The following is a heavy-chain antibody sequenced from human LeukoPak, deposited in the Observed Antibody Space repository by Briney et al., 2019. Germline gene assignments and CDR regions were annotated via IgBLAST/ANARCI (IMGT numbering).Heavy chain of an antibody. V-gene: IGHV3-64*04. CDR1: GFTFSSYA. D-gene: IGHD6-19*01. Sequence: GGSLRLSCSASGFTFSSYAMHWVRQAPGKGLEYVSAISSNGGSTYYADSVKGRFTISRDNSKNTLYLQMNSLRAEDTAVYYCASEGSGWYYYFDYWGQGTLVTVSS. CDR2: ISSNGGST. J-gene: IGHJ4*02. CDR3: ASEGSGWYYYFDY.